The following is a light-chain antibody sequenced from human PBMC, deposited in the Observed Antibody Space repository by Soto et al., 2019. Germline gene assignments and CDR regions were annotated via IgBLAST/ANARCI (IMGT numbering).Light chain of an antibody. CDR3: QQYNSYPWT. J-gene: IGKJ1*01. V-gene: IGKV1-5*03. CDR2: KAS. Sequence: DIQMTQSPSTLSASVGDRVTITCRASQSFSYWLAWYQQKPGKAPKLLIYKASNLESGGPSRFSGSGSGTEFTLTINSLQPDDFATYYCQQYNSYPWTFGQGTKVEIK. CDR1: QSFSYW.